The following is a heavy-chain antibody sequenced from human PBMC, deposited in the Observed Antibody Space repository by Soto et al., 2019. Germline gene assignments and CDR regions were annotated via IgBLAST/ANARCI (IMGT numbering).Heavy chain of an antibody. V-gene: IGHV2-5*02. Sequence: SGPTLVNPTQTLTLTCTFSGFSLSTSGVGVGWIRQPPGKALEWLALIYWDDDKRYSPSLKSRLTITKDTSKNQVVLTMTNMDPVDTATYCCAHKGINRLRDAFDIWGQGTMVTVSS. J-gene: IGHJ3*02. CDR1: GFSLSTSGVG. D-gene: IGHD5-12*01. CDR3: AHKGINRLRDAFDI. CDR2: IYWDDDK.